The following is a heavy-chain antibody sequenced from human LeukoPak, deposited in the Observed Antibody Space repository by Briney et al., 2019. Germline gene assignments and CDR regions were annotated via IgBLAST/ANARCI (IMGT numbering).Heavy chain of an antibody. CDR2: MNPNSGNT. CDR3: ARVLAVAGRVYYYYYMDV. Sequence: ASVKVSCKASGYTFTSYDINWVRQAPGQGLEWMGWMNPNSGNTGYAQKFQGRVTITRNTSISTAYMELSSLRSEDTAVYYCARVLAVAGRVYYYYYMDVWGKGTTVTVSS. J-gene: IGHJ6*03. CDR1: GYTFTSYD. V-gene: IGHV1-8*03. D-gene: IGHD6-19*01.